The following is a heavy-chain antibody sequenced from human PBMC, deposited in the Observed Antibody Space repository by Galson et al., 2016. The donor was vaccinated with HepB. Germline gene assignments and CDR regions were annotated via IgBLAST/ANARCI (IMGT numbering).Heavy chain of an antibody. Sequence: SVKVSCKASGGTFNKYAISWVRQAPGQGLEWMGGIIPIFDTTNYAQRFQGRVTISADESTSTAHMELSSLSSEDTAMYFGAGQSACLDWLAFNDWGHGTLSGVSS. D-gene: IGHD3/OR15-3a*01. J-gene: IGHJ4*01. CDR2: IIPIFDTT. CDR3: AGQSACLDWLAFND. V-gene: IGHV1-69*13. CDR1: GGTFNKYA.